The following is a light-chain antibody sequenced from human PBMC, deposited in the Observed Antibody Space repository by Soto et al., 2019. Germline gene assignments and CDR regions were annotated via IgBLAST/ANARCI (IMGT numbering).Light chain of an antibody. J-gene: IGKJ3*01. V-gene: IGKV1-5*01. CDR3: QQYNSYSFT. CDR1: QSISSW. Sequence: DIQMTQSPSTLSASVGDRVTITCRASQSISSWLAWYQQKPGKAPKLLIYDASSLESGVPSRFSGSGSGTEFTLTISSPQPDDFATYYCQQYNSYSFTFGPGTKVDIK. CDR2: DAS.